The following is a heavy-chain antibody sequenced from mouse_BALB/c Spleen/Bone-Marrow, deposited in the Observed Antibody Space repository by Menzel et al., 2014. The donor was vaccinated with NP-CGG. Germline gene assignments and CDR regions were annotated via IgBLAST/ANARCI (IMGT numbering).Heavy chain of an antibody. D-gene: IGHD2-2*01. J-gene: IGHJ3*01. CDR2: IDPANGNT. V-gene: IGHV14-3*02. CDR3: ARNYGYGKSFAY. CDR1: GFDIKDTY. Sequence: EVMLVESGAELVKPGASVKLSCTASGFDIKDTYMHWVKQRPEQGLEWIGGIDPANGNTKYDPKFQGKATITADTSSNTAYLQLSSLTSEDTAVYYCARNYGYGKSFAYWGQGTLVTVSA.